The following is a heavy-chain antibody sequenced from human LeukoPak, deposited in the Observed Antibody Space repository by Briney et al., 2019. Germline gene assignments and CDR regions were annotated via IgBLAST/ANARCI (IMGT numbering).Heavy chain of an antibody. CDR1: GFTFGTYG. V-gene: IGHV3-72*01. CDR2: SRNKANSYTT. CDR3: ARSGMCTGGACYSDY. J-gene: IGHJ4*02. D-gene: IGHD2-8*02. Sequence: GRSLRLSCAASGFTFGTYGMHWVRQAPGKGLEWVGRSRNKANSYTTEYAASVKARFTISRDASTNLLYLRINSPRTEDSAVYYCARSGMCTGGACYSDYWGQGTLVTVSS.